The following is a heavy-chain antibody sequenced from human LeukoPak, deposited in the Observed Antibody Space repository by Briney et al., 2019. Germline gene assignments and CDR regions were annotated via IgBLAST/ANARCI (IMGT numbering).Heavy chain of an antibody. CDR3: ARDLSYYGSGRVVNWFDP. J-gene: IGHJ5*02. D-gene: IGHD3-10*01. CDR1: GYTFTGYY. V-gene: IGHV1-2*06. Sequence: ASVKVSCKASGYTFTGYYMHWVRQAPGQGLEWMGRINPNSGGTNYAQKFQGRVTMTRDTSISTAYMELSRLRSDDTAVYYCARDLSYYGSGRVVNWFDPWGQGTLVTVSS. CDR2: INPNSGGT.